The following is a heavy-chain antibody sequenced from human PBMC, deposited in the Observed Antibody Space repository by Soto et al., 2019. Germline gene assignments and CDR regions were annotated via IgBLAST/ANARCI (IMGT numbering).Heavy chain of an antibody. V-gene: IGHV1-69*01. D-gene: IGHD3-22*01. CDR3: ARGPIVVVHGAFDI. J-gene: IGHJ3*02. Sequence: QVSSNAAGGTFSSYAICWVRRAPRQGLEWMGGIIPIFGTANYDQKFQGRVTITADESTSTAYMELSSLRSEDTAVYYCARGPIVVVHGAFDIWGQGTMVTVS. CDR1: GGTFSSYA. CDR2: IIPIFGTA.